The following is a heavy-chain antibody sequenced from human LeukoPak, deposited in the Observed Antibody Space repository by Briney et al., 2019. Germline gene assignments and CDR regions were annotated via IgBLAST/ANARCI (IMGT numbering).Heavy chain of an antibody. CDR3: ARASGAAGDFDY. CDR1: GFTFSSYA. CDR2: ISSTSSRI. D-gene: IGHD3-10*01. J-gene: IGHJ4*02. V-gene: IGHV3-21*01. Sequence: GSLRLSCAASGFTFSSYAMSWVRQAPGKGLEWVSSISSTSSRIYYADSVKGRFTNSRDNAENALYLQMSSLRAEDTAVYYCARASGAAGDFDYWGQGTLVTVSS.